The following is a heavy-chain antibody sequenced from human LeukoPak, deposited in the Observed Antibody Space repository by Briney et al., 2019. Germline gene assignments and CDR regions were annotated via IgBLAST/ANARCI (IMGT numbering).Heavy chain of an antibody. CDR1: DGSVSNYY. D-gene: IGHD2-2*01. V-gene: IGHV4-4*07. Sequence: SETLSLTCTVSDGSVSNYYCSWIRQAAGKGLEWIGRIHISGNTIYSPSLKSRVTMSVDTSKIQFSLTLSSVTAADTAVYYCASQLANYAMDVWGQGTTVTVSS. J-gene: IGHJ6*02. CDR3: ASQLANYAMDV. CDR2: IHISGNT.